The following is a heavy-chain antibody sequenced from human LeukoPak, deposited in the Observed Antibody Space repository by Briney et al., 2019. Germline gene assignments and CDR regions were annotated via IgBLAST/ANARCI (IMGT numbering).Heavy chain of an antibody. J-gene: IGHJ4*02. Sequence: ASVKVSCKASGYTFTSYGISWVRQAPGQGLEWMGWISAYNGNTNYAQKLQGRVTMTTDTSTSTAYMELRSLRSDDTAVYYCARASRTRGIVVVPAAMAYWGQGTLVTVSS. CDR1: GYTFTSYG. CDR3: ARASRTRGIVVVPAAMAY. D-gene: IGHD2-2*01. V-gene: IGHV1-18*04. CDR2: ISAYNGNT.